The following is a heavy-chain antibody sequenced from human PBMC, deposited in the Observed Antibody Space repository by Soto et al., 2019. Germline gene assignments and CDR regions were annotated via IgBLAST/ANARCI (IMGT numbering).Heavy chain of an antibody. J-gene: IGHJ4*02. CDR3: ARDSMGSGSYLLGSPPPAHDY. CDR2: ISSSSSTI. CDR1: GFTFSSYS. D-gene: IGHD3-10*01. Sequence: EVQLVESGGGLVQPGGSLRLSCAASGFTFSSYSMNWVRQAPGKGLEWVSYISSSSSTIYYADSVKGRFTISRDNAKNSLYLQMKSLRDEDTAVYYCARDSMGSGSYLLGSPPPAHDYWGQGTLVTVSS. V-gene: IGHV3-48*02.